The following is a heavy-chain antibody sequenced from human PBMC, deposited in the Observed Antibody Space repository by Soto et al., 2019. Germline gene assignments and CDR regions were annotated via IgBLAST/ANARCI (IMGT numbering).Heavy chain of an antibody. V-gene: IGHV3-23*01. CDR1: GFTFEDYG. CDR3: AKVSSAWYAGFFDL. CDR2: INDNGGSI. J-gene: IGHJ4*02. Sequence: GGSLRLSCAASGFTFEDYGMNGVRQAPGKGLEWVSGINDNGGSIYYADSVKGRFTISRDNSMNTLYLQMNTLRAEDTAVYYCAKVSSAWYAGFFDLWGQGTLVTVSS. D-gene: IGHD2-8*01.